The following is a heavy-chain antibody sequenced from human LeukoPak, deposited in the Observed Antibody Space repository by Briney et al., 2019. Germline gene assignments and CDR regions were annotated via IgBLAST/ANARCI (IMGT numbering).Heavy chain of an antibody. CDR3: AELGITMIGGV. CDR1: GFTFSSYW. Sequence: PGGSLRLSCAASGFTFSSYWMSWVRQAPGKGLEWVANIKLDRSEKYYVDSVKGRFTISRDNAKNSLYLQMSSLRAEDTAVYYCAELGITMIGGVWGKGTTVTVSS. J-gene: IGHJ6*04. V-gene: IGHV3-7*01. D-gene: IGHD3-10*02. CDR2: IKLDRSEK.